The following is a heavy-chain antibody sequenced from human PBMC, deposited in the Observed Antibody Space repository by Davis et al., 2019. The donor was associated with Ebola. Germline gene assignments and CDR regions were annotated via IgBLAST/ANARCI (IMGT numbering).Heavy chain of an antibody. D-gene: IGHD5-12*01. V-gene: IGHV4-59*01. J-gene: IGHJ4*02. CDR3: ARLDIVATISIQV. CDR1: GGSFSGYY. CDR2: IYYSGST. Sequence: SETLSLTCAVYGGSFSGYYWSWIRQPPGKGLEWIGYIYYSGSTNYNPSLKSRVTISVDTSKNQFSLKLSSVTAADTAVYYCARLDIVATISIQVWGQGTLVTVSS.